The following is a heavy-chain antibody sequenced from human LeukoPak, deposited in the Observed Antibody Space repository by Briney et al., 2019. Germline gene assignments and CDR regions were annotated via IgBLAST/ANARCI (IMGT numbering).Heavy chain of an antibody. J-gene: IGHJ4*02. V-gene: IGHV1-69*13. CDR3: AREYDSSGYYYYFDY. Sequence: ASVKVSCKASGGTFSIHPISWVRQVPGQGLEWMGGIIPIFGTANYAQKFQGRVTITADEFTTTAYMELSSLRSEDTAIYYCAREYDSSGYYYYFDYWGQGTLVTVSS. CDR2: IIPIFGTA. CDR1: GGTFSIHP. D-gene: IGHD3-22*01.